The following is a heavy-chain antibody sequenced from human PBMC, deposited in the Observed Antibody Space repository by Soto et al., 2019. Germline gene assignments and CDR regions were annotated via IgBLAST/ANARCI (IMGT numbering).Heavy chain of an antibody. Sequence: SETLSLTCTVSGGPISSTSYYWGWIRQPPGKGLEWLGSMYYSGSTNYNPSLKSRLTMSVDTFKNQFSLKLRSVATADTAVYYCARSSSRAFRSLEWVDALDCWGQGTPVTVSS. J-gene: IGHJ4*02. CDR2: MYYSGST. CDR1: GGPISSTSYY. V-gene: IGHV4-39*01. D-gene: IGHD3-3*01. CDR3: ARSSSRAFRSLEWVDALDC.